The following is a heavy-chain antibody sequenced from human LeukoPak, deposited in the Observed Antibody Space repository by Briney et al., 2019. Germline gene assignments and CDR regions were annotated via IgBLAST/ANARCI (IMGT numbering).Heavy chain of an antibody. CDR3: APHLSVIVPSAQYGMDF. D-gene: IGHD2/OR15-2a*01. Sequence: GGSLRLSCAASGLTFCSYWMHWVRQAPGKGLVWVSRINSDGRNINYADSVKGRFTISRDNAKNMLYLQMNSLRAEDTAVYYCAPHLSVIVPSAQYGMDFWGQGTTVTVSS. V-gene: IGHV3-74*01. CDR1: GLTFCSYW. CDR2: INSDGRNI. J-gene: IGHJ6*02.